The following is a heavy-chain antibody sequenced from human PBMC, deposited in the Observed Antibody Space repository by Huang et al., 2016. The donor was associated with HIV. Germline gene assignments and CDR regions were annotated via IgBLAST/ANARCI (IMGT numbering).Heavy chain of an antibody. V-gene: IGHV5-51*03. CDR1: GYSFSIYW. CDR2: IYPFESNR. J-gene: IGHJ3*01. Sequence: EVQLVQSGAEVKKPGESLKISCTGSGYSFSIYWIAWVRQMPGKGLEWMGIIYPFESNRTYSPAFEGHVSISVDKSINTVYLHWSSLKASDTAIYYCAKGRRAFDVWGQGTWVTVSS. CDR3: AKGRRAFDV.